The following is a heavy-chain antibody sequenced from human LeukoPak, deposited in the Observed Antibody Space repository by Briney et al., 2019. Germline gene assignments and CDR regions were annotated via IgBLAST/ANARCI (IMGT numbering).Heavy chain of an antibody. V-gene: IGHV4-59*01. CDR3: ARLTGYSSESWFDP. J-gene: IGHJ5*02. CDR2: IYYSGST. Sequence: KPSETLSLTCTLSGGSISSYYWSWIRQPPGEGLEWSGYIYYSGSTNYNPALKSRVTISVDTSKNQFSLKLSSVTAADTAVYYCARLTGYSSESWFDPWGQGTLVTVSS. D-gene: IGHD3-9*01. CDR1: GGSISSYY.